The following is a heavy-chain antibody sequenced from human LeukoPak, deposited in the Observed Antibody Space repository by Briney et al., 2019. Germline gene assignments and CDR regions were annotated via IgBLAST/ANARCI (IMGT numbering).Heavy chain of an antibody. D-gene: IGHD6-13*01. Sequence: GASVKVSCKASGGTFSSYAISWVRQAPGKGLEWMGGFDPEDGETIYAQKFQGRVTMTEDTSTDTAYMELSSLRSEDTAVYYCATVTAAAGYYYGMDVWGQGTTVTVSS. J-gene: IGHJ6*02. V-gene: IGHV1-24*01. CDR2: FDPEDGET. CDR1: GGTFSSYA. CDR3: ATVTAAAGYYYGMDV.